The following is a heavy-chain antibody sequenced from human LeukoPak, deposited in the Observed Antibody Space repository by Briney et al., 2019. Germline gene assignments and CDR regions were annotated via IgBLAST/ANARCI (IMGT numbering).Heavy chain of an antibody. J-gene: IGHJ4*02. CDR2: IDWGGDE. CDR1: GFSFSNTGDC. V-gene: IGHV2-70*17. CDR3: ARNYYYDITPYFDS. D-gene: IGHD3-22*01. Sequence: ESGPTLVNPTETLTLTCTFSGFSFSNTGDCVSWIRQPPGKALEWLARIDWGGDEFYSSSLKTRLTISRDTSKNQVVLTMTNMDPVDTATYYCARNYYYDITPYFDSWGQGTLVTVSS.